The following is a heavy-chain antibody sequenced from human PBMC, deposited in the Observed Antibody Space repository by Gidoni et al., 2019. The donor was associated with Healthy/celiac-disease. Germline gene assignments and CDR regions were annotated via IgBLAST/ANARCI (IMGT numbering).Heavy chain of an antibody. J-gene: IGHJ4*02. V-gene: IGHV1-58*02. CDR2: IVVGSGNT. CDR1: GFTFTSSA. Sequence: QMQLVQSGPEVKKPGTSVKVSCKASGFTFTSSAMQWVRQARGQRLEWIGWIVVGSGNTNYAQKLQERVTITRDMSTSTAYMELSSLRSEDTAVYYCAAVLPKRYCSSTSCYVGLGGPLNYWGQGTLVTVSS. CDR3: AAVLPKRYCSSTSCYVGLGGPLNY. D-gene: IGHD2-2*01.